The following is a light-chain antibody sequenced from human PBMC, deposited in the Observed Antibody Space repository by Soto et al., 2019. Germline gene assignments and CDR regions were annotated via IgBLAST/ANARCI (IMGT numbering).Light chain of an antibody. CDR2: GAS. V-gene: IGKV3-20*01. J-gene: IGKJ4*01. Sequence: EIVLTQFPGILSLSXXXXXTLSCRASETVAKNYLAWFQKKPGQAPKLLIHGASTRATDIPDRFSGSGSGTDFTLTVSRLEPEDFAVYYCQHYYTAPLSFGGGTRVEI. CDR1: ETVAKNY. CDR3: QHYYTAPLS.